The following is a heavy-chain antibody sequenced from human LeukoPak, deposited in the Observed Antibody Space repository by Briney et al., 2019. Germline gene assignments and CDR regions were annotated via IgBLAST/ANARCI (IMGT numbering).Heavy chain of an antibody. Sequence: SETLSLTCAVYGGSFSGYYWSWIRQPPGKGLEWIGEINHSGSTNYNPSLKSRVTISVDTSKNQFSLKLSSVTAADTAVYYCARRKGGLRFLEWLSPFDYWGQGTLVTVSS. J-gene: IGHJ4*02. D-gene: IGHD3-3*01. V-gene: IGHV4-34*01. CDR3: ARRKGGLRFLEWLSPFDY. CDR2: INHSGST. CDR1: GGSFSGYY.